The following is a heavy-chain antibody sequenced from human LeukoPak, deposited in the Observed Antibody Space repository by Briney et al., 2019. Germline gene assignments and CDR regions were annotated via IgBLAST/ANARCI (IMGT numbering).Heavy chain of an antibody. CDR2: INPNSGDT. D-gene: IGHD6-19*01. V-gene: IGHV1-2*02. CDR1: EYTFTGYY. J-gene: IGHJ4*02. CDR3: ALVAGTGSDY. Sequence: ASVKVSCKASEYTFTGYYIHWVRQAPGQGLEWMGWINPNSGDTNYAQHFEGRVTMTRDTSINTAYMELSRLTSDDTAVYYCALVAGTGSDYWGQGTLVTVSS.